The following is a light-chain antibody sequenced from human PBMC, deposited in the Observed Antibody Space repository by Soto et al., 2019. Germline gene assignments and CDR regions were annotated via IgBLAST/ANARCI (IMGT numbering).Light chain of an antibody. V-gene: IGKV3-11*01. J-gene: IGKJ2*01. Sequence: EIVLTQSPATLSLSPGESATLSCRASESVRNYLAWYQQRPGQAPRLLIYDASNRATDIPARFTGSGSGTDFTLSISSLEPEDFAVYYCQQYGSSPYTFGQGTKLEIK. CDR3: QQYGSSPYT. CDR1: ESVRNY. CDR2: DAS.